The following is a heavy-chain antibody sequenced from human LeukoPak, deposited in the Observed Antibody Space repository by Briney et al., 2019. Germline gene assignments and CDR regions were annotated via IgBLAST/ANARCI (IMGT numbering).Heavy chain of an antibody. D-gene: IGHD3-22*01. J-gene: IGHJ4*02. V-gene: IGHV3-21*01. CDR2: ISSSSSYI. Sequence: GGSLRLSCAASGFTFSSYSMNWVRQAPGKGLEWVSSISSSSSYIYYADSVKGRFTISRDNAKNSLYLQMNSLRAEDTAVYYCARVHDSGGYYYGYWGQGTLVTVSS. CDR3: ARVHDSGGYYYGY. CDR1: GFTFSSYS.